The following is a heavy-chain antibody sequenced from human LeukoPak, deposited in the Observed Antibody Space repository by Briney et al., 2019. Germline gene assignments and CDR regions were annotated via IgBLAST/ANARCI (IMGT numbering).Heavy chain of an antibody. J-gene: IGHJ4*01. CDR2: IRSDGSST. V-gene: IGHV3-74*01. D-gene: IGHD3-10*01. CDR3: AGVLGVRDLAYFDY. CDR1: GFTFNTYW. Sequence: GGSLRLSCAASGFTFNTYWMHWVRQAPGKGLVWVSRIRSDGSSTSYADSVRGRFTISRDNAKNTLYLQMNSLRAEDTAVYYCAGVLGVRDLAYFDYWGHGTLGTVS.